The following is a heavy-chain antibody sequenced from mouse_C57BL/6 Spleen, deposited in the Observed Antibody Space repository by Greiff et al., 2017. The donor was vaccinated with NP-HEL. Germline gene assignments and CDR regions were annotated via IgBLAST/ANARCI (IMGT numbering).Heavy chain of an antibody. CDR2: IDPSDSYT. CDR1: GYTFTSYW. Sequence: QVHVKQPGAELVKPGASVKLSCKASGYTFTSYWMQWVKQRPGQGLEWIGEIDPSDSYTNYNQKFKGKATLTVDTSSSTAYMQLSSLTSEDSAVYYCARYDYAMDYWGQGTSVTVSS. J-gene: IGHJ4*01. CDR3: ARYDYAMDY. V-gene: IGHV1-50*01.